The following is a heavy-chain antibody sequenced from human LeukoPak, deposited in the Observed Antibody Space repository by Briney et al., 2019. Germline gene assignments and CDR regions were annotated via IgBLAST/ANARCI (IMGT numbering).Heavy chain of an antibody. Sequence: SETLSLTCTVSGGSIGSGDYYWSWIRQPPGKGLEYIEYINFSGSTSYNPSLKSRVTITVDTSKNQFSLRLSSVTAADAAVYYCARAPLGFCSGGTCKRYFDYWGQGTLVTVSS. V-gene: IGHV4-30-4*01. CDR3: ARAPLGFCSGGTCKRYFDY. CDR2: INFSGST. D-gene: IGHD2-15*01. CDR1: GGSIGSGDYY. J-gene: IGHJ4*02.